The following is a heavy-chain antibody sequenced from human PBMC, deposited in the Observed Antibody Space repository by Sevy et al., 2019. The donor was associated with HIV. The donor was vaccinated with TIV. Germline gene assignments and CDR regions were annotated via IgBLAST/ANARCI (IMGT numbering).Heavy chain of an antibody. CDR1: GYTFTGYS. CDR3: ARVWNSDYYDSSGPNWFDT. CDR2: INPNSGGT. D-gene: IGHD3-22*01. V-gene: IGHV1-2*02. Sequence: ASVKVSCKASGYTFTGYSMHWVRQAPGQGLEWMGWINPNSGGTNYAQTFQGRVTMTRDTSINTAYMDMRNLRVDDTAVYFCARVWNSDYYDSSGPNWFDTWGQGTLVTVSS. J-gene: IGHJ5*02.